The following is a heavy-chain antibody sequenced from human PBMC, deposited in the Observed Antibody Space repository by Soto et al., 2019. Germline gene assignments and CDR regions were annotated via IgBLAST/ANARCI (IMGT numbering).Heavy chain of an antibody. CDR2: VYPRGST. CDR3: ASRPLRTMYYFDS. V-gene: IGHV4-30-2*01. D-gene: IGHD6-6*01. J-gene: IGHJ4*02. CDR1: GGSISSGGYS. Sequence: LSLTCAVSGGSISSGGYSWNWIRQPPGKGLEWIGYVYPRGSTSYNPSLQSRVTISVDTSKNQFSLKLSSVTAADTAVYYCASRPLRTMYYFDSWGPGTLVTVSS.